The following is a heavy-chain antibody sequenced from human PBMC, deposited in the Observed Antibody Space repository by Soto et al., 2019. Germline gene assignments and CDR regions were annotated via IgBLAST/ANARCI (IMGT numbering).Heavy chain of an antibody. CDR1: GGSFSGYY. J-gene: IGHJ6*02. Sequence: SETLSLTCAVYGGSFSGYYWSWIRQPPGKGLEWIGEINHSGSTNYNPSLKSRVTISVDTSKNQFSLKLSSVTAADTAVYYCAREGAIAVAGTYYYGMDVWGQGTTVTVSS. D-gene: IGHD6-19*01. V-gene: IGHV4-34*01. CDR2: INHSGST. CDR3: AREGAIAVAGTYYYGMDV.